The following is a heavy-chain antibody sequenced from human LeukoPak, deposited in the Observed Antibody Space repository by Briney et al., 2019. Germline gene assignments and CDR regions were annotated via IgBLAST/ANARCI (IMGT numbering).Heavy chain of an antibody. D-gene: IGHD1-20*01. CDR3: AREGDITGDSSFDY. CDR2: IIPILGIA. V-gene: IGHV1-69*04. Sequence: GSSLKVSCKASGGTFSSYAISWVRQAPGQGLEWMGRIIPILGIANYAQKFQGRVTITADKSTSTAYMELSSLRSEDTAVYYCAREGDITGDSSFDYWGQGTLVTVST. J-gene: IGHJ4*02. CDR1: GGTFSSYA.